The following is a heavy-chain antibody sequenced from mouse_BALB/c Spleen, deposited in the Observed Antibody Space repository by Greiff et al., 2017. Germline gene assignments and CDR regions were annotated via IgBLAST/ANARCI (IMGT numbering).Heavy chain of an antibody. CDR1: GYSFTGYY. CDR3: AGGSMDY. V-gene: IGHV1-31*01. J-gene: IGHJ4*01. D-gene: IGHD1-1*01. CDR2: INPYNGAT. Sequence: EVQLVESGPELVKPGASVKISCKASGYSFTGYYMHWVKQSHVKSLEWIGRINPYNGATSYNQNFKDKASLTVDKSSSTAYMELHSLTSEDSAVYYCAGGSMDYWGQGTSVTVSS.